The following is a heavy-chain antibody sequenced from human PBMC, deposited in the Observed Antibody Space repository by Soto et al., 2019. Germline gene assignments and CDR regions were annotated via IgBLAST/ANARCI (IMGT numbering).Heavy chain of an antibody. J-gene: IGHJ4*02. CDR1: GFTFNNYA. CDR2: MSGSGGTT. CDR3: AKSPGFSANIYCFDY. D-gene: IGHD6-19*01. V-gene: IGHV3-23*01. Sequence: EVQLLESGGGLVQPGGSLRLSCVASGFTFNNYAMSWVRLAPGKGLEWVSVMSGSGGTTYYADSLKGRFTISRDNSKDTLYLQMSSLRVEDTAVYYCAKSPGFSANIYCFDYWGQGTLVTVSS.